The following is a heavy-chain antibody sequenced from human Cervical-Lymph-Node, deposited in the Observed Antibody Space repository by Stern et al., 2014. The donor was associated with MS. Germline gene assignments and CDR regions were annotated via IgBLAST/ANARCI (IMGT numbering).Heavy chain of an antibody. CDR2: VSSSGIT. CDR3: ARHSTTRPRALRGDNYFDS. Sequence: QLQLQESGPGLVKPSDTLSLTCTVSSVSIGNYCWTWIRQSPGKGLEWIGCVSSSGITKDNPSLRGRVFISLDASKKQFSLKLTSVVAADTAVYYCARHSTTRPRALRGDNYFDSWGQGTLVTVSS. J-gene: IGHJ4*02. CDR1: SVSIGNYC. V-gene: IGHV4-59*08. D-gene: IGHD6-6*01.